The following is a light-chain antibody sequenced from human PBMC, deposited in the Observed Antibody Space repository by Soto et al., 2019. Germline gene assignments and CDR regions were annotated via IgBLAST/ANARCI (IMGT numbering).Light chain of an antibody. Sequence: EIVLTQSPATLSLSPGERATLSCRASQSVSTSLAWYQQKPGQAPGLLIHDASNRATGIPVRFSGSGSGTDFTLTIDSLEPEDFAVYYCQQRSDWPSITFGQGTRLEIK. J-gene: IGKJ5*01. CDR3: QQRSDWPSIT. V-gene: IGKV3-11*01. CDR2: DAS. CDR1: QSVSTS.